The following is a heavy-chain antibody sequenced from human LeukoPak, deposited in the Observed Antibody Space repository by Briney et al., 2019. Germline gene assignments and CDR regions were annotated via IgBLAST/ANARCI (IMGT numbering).Heavy chain of an antibody. CDR1: GFTFNNYA. Sequence: PGGSLRLSCAASGFTFNNYALTWVRQTPGKGLECVSAISGDGVSPYYADSVRGRFTISRDNSKNTLYLQMNSLRAEDTAVYYCARAASYWLGVVVPAAGIDPWGQGTLVTVSS. CDR2: ISGDGVSP. V-gene: IGHV3-23*01. J-gene: IGHJ5*02. D-gene: IGHD2-2*01. CDR3: ARAASYWLGVVVPAAGIDP.